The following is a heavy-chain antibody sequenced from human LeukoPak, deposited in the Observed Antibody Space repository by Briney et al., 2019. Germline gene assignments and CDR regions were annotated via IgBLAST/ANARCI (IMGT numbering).Heavy chain of an antibody. V-gene: IGHV3-30*04. J-gene: IGHJ4*02. CDR2: ISSDGSEK. D-gene: IGHD4-17*01. CDR3: ARDRYGDYAIDY. CDR1: GFTFSSSA. Sequence: GGSLRLSCAASGFTFSSSAMHWVRQAPDKGLEWMAVISSDGSEKYYADSVKGRFTISRDNAKNSLYLQMNSLRAEDTALYYCARDRYGDYAIDYWGQGTLVTVSS.